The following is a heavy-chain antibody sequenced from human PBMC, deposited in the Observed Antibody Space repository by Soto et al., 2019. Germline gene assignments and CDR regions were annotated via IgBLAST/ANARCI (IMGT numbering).Heavy chain of an antibody. CDR2: INAGNGNT. V-gene: IGHV1-3*01. CDR1: GYTFTSYA. J-gene: IGHJ5*02. Sequence: ASVKVSCKASGYTFTSYAMHWVRQAPGQRLEWMGWINAGNGNTKYSQKFQGRVTMTRDTSTSTVYMELSSLRSEDTAVYYCARGRALDWFDPWGQGTLVTVSS. CDR3: ARGRALDWFDP.